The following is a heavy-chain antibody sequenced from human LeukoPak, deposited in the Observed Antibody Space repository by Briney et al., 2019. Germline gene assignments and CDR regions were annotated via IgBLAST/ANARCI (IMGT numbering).Heavy chain of an antibody. Sequence: PSETLSLTCTVSGDSINSYCWTWIRQPPGKGLEWIGYIYTSGSTNSNPSLKSRVTISVDTSKNQFSLQLTSVTAADTAIYYCAISYEAKIAPFDLWGQGALVTVSA. CDR1: GDSINSYC. CDR2: IYTSGST. V-gene: IGHV4-4*09. CDR3: AISYEAKIAPFDL. D-gene: IGHD5-12*01. J-gene: IGHJ4*02.